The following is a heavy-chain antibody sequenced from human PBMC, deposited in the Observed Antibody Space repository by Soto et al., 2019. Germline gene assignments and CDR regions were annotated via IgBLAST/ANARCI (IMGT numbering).Heavy chain of an antibody. D-gene: IGHD6-19*01. CDR1: GDSISNSRW. CDR3: AYSTGWYRHDV. Sequence: QVQLQESGPGLVKPSGTLSLTCAVSGDSISNSRWWTWVRQPPGKGLEWIGDIFHSGDTNYNPSRKSLASISVDKSQNQFSLKVSSVTAADTAVSYGAYSTGWYRHDVWGQGTLVTVSS. CDR2: IFHSGDT. V-gene: IGHV4-4*02. J-gene: IGHJ3*01.